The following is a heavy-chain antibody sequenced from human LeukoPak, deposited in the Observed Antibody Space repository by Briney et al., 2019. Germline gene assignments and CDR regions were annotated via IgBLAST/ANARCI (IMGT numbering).Heavy chain of an antibody. D-gene: IGHD3/OR15-3a*01. Sequence: PSETLSLTCTASGGSISTYYWSWIRQPPGKGLEWIGYIYYSGNTNYNPSLRSRVTISIDTSKNQFSLRLSSVTAADTAVYYCARVGSWTSDYWGQGTLVTVSS. CDR3: ARVGSWTSDY. V-gene: IGHV4-59*01. CDR1: GGSISTYY. CDR2: IYYSGNT. J-gene: IGHJ4*02.